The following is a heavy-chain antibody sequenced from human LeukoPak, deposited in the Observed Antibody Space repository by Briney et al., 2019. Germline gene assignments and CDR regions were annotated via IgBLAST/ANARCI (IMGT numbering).Heavy chain of an antibody. V-gene: IGHV1-8*03. CDR2: MNPNSGNT. CDR1: GYTFTSYD. CDR3: ARGSGYCSGGRCYLWFDD. D-gene: IGHD2-15*01. J-gene: IGHJ4*02. Sequence: ASVKVSCKASGYTFTSYDINWVRQATGQGLEWMGWMNPNSGNTGYAQKFQGRVTITRNTSISTAYMELSSLRAEDTAVYFCARGSGYCSGGRCYLWFDDWGQGTLVTVSS.